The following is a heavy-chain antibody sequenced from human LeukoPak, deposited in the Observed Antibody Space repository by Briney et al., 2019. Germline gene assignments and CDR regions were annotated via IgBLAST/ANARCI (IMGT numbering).Heavy chain of an antibody. CDR2: ISSSGSTI. CDR1: ELTRSENY. V-gene: IGHV3-11*01. J-gene: IGHJ3*02. Sequence: ELTRSENYLRWSWSAPEKKKEWVSCISSSGSTIYYADSVKGRFTISRDNAKNSLYLQMNSLRAEDTAVYYCARSEYSSSSDAFDIWGQGTMVTVSS. CDR3: ARSEYSSSSDAFDI. D-gene: IGHD6-6*01.